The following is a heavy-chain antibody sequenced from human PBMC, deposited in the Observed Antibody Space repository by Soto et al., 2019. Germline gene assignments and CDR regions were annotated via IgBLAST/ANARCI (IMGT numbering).Heavy chain of an antibody. D-gene: IGHD2-15*01. CDR1: GFTFSSNS. CDR2: ISGSGGST. J-gene: IGHJ4*02. CDR3: AKDPGGGCSCYAQLFCHLFDY. V-gene: IGHV3-23*04. Sequence: EVQLVESGGGLVQPGGSLRLSCAASGFTFSSNSMSWVRQAPGKGLEWVSSISGSGGSTYYADSVKGRFTIARDNSKNTLYREITSQRADDQVVYYCAKDPGGGCSCYAQLFCHLFDYWGQGTLVTVSS.